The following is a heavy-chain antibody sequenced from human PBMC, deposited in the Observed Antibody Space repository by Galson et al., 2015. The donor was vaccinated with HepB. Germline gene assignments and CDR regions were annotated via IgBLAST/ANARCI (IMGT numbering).Heavy chain of an antibody. D-gene: IGHD3-22*01. CDR1: GFTFSSYA. Sequence: SLRLSCAASGFTFSSYAMHWVRQAPGKGLEWVAVISYDGSNKYYADSVKGRFTISRDNSKNTLYLQMNSLRAEDTAVYYCARGGPITMIVVDAFDIWGQGTMVTVSS. J-gene: IGHJ3*02. CDR3: ARGGPITMIVVDAFDI. CDR2: ISYDGSNK. V-gene: IGHV3-30*04.